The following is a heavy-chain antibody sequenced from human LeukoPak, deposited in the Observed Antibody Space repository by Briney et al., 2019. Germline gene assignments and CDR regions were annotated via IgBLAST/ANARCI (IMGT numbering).Heavy chain of an antibody. V-gene: IGHV4-39*07. CDR1: GGSISSSSYY. D-gene: IGHD3-22*01. Sequence: SSETLSLTCTVSGGSISSSSYYWGWIRQPPGKGLEWIGSIYYSGSTYYNPSLKSRVTISVDTSKNRFSLKLSSVTAADTAVYYCARNADYYDSSGYYIHWGQGTLVTVSS. CDR2: IYYSGST. CDR3: ARNADYYDSSGYYIH. J-gene: IGHJ4*02.